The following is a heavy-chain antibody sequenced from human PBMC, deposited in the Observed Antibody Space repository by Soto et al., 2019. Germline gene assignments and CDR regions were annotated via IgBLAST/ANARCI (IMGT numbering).Heavy chain of an antibody. D-gene: IGHD4-4*01. J-gene: IGHJ6*02. V-gene: IGHV1-24*01. CDR1: GYTLTELS. CDR2: FDPEDGET. Sequence: ASVKVSCKVSGYTLTELSMHWVRQAPGKGLEWMGGFDPEDGETIYAQKFQGRVTMTEDTSTDTAYMELSSLRSEDTAVYYCNLQFHIPEYYYYGMDVWGQRTTVTVSS. CDR3: NLQFHIPEYYYYGMDV.